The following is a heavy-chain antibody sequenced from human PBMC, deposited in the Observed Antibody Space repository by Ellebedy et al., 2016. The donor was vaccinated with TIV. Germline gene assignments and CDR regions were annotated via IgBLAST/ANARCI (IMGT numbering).Heavy chain of an antibody. Sequence: MPSETLSLTCSVSGGSISSSSSYLSWIRQPPGKGLEYIGSVYYSGSPYYNPSFKSRVTLSADTSKNQFSLNLRTVTAADTAVYYCARTDPWQPIDDWGQGILVSVSS. J-gene: IGHJ4*02. CDR3: ARTDPWQPIDD. D-gene: IGHD5-12*01. V-gene: IGHV4-39*01. CDR1: GGSISSSSSY. CDR2: VYYSGSP.